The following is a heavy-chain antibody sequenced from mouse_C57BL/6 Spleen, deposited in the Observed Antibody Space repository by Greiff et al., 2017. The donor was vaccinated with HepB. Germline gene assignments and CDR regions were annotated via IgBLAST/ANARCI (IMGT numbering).Heavy chain of an antibody. Sequence: QVQLQQPGAELVKPGASVKLSFKASCYTFTSYWMHWVKQRPGQGLEWIGMIHPNSGSTNYNEKFKSKATLTVDKSSSTAYMQLSSLTSEDSAVYYCARSTYYSNYGFAYWGQGTLVTVSA. CDR3: ARSTYYSNYGFAY. D-gene: IGHD2-5*01. V-gene: IGHV1-64*01. J-gene: IGHJ3*01. CDR2: IHPNSGST. CDR1: CYTFTSYW.